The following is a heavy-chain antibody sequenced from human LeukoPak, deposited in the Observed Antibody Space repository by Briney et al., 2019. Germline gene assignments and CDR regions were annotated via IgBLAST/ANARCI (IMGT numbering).Heavy chain of an antibody. CDR3: ARIRFLEWLPQGCMDS. J-gene: IGHJ5*01. CDR2: IYYRGTT. CDR1: GGSISISSYY. Sequence: KTSETLSLTCTVSGGSISISSYYWGWIRQPPGKGLEWIGNIYYRGTTYYDPSLESRVTISIDTSKNQFSLKLSSVTAADTAVYYCARIRFLEWLPQGCMDSWGQGTLVTVSS. D-gene: IGHD3-3*01. V-gene: IGHV4-39*01.